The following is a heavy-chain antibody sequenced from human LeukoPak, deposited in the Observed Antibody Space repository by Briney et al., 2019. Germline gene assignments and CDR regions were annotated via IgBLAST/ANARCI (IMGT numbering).Heavy chain of an antibody. D-gene: IGHD3-22*01. CDR1: SGSISSGGYY. CDR2: IYYTGST. CDR3: ARVVAADYYDSSGSIDY. V-gene: IGHV4-30-4*01. J-gene: IGHJ4*02. Sequence: SQTLSLTCTVSSGSISSGGYYWSWIRQPPGKGLEWIGYIYYTGSTYYNPSLKSRVTISVDTSKNQFSLKLSSVTAADTAVYFCARVVAADYYDSSGSIDYWGQGTLVTVSS.